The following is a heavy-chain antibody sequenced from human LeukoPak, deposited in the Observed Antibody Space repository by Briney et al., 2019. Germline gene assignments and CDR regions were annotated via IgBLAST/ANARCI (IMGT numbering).Heavy chain of an antibody. CDR1: GDSINSSNYY. D-gene: IGHD3-10*01. CDR3: ASFLWFGELSSYFDY. J-gene: IGHJ4*02. Sequence: PSETLSLTCTVSGDSINSSNYYWGWIRQPPGKGLEWIGNVYYSGSTYYKPSLKSRVTISVDTSKNQFSLKLSSVTAADTAVYYCASFLWFGELSSYFDYWGQGTLVTVSS. V-gene: IGHV4-39*01. CDR2: VYYSGST.